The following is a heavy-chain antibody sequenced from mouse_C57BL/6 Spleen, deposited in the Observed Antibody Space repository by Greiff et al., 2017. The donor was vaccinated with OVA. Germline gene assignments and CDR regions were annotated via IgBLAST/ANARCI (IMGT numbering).Heavy chain of an antibody. Sequence: QVQLQQSGPELVQPGASVKLSCKASGYAFSSSWMNWVKQRPGQGLEWIGRIYPGDGDTHYNGKFKGKATLTADKSSSTAYMQLSSLTSEDSAVYFWARWIENYYGNSSLHYLDDWGQGTTLTVSS. V-gene: IGHV1-82*01. D-gene: IGHD1-1*01. CDR3: ARWIENYYGNSSLHYLDD. CDR2: IYPGDGDT. J-gene: IGHJ2*01. CDR1: GYAFSSSW.